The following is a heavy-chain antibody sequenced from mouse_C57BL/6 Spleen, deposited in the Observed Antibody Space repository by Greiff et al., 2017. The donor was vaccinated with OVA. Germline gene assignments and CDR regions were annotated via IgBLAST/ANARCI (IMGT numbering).Heavy chain of an antibody. D-gene: IGHD2-1*01. CDR3: ARSEGNYWYAY. J-gene: IGHJ3*01. CDR1: GYSFTSSY. CDR2: IYPGSGNT. Sequence: QVQLQQSGPELVKPGASVKISCKASGYSFTSSYIHWVKQRPGQGLEWIGWIYPGSGNTKYNEKFKGKATLTADTSSSTAYMQLSSLTSEDSAVYYCARSEGNYWYAYWGQGTLVTVSA. V-gene: IGHV1-66*01.